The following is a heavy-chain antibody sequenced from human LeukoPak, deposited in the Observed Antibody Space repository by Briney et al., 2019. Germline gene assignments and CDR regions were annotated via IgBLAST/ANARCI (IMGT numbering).Heavy chain of an antibody. D-gene: IGHD5-24*01. CDR1: GGTFSSYA. Sequence: ASVKVSCKASGGTFSSYALSWVRQAPGQGLEWMGTIIPIVGIANYAQRFQGRATITADKSTSTAYMELSSLRSEDTAVYYCARDGEMATIYFDYWGQGTLVTVSS. J-gene: IGHJ4*02. CDR3: ARDGEMATIYFDY. V-gene: IGHV1-69*04. CDR2: IIPIVGIA.